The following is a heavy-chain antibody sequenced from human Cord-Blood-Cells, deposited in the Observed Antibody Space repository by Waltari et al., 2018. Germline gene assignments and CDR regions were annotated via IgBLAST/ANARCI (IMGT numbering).Heavy chain of an antibody. CDR3: ARDRDGYNNWFDP. CDR1: GFTFSSYA. CDR2: ISYDGSNK. Sequence: QVQLVESGGGVVQPGRSLRLSCAASGFTFSSYAMHWVGQAPGKGLEWVAVISYDGSNKYYADSVKGRFTISRDNSKNTLYLQMNSLRAEDTAVYYCARDRDGYNNWFDPWGQGTLVTVSS. V-gene: IGHV3-30-3*01. D-gene: IGHD5-12*01. J-gene: IGHJ5*02.